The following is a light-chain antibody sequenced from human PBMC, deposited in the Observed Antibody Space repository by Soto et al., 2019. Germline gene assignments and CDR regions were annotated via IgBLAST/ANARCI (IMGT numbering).Light chain of an antibody. J-gene: IGLJ2*01. CDR1: SSDVGGYNY. CDR3: ISYTSSSTHVV. V-gene: IGLV2-14*01. CDR2: DVT. Sequence: QSALTQPASVSGSPGQSITISCTGTSSDVGGYNYVSWYQQHPGKAPKLMIYDVTNRPSGVSNRFSVSKSGNTASLAISGLQAEDEADYYCISYTSSSTHVVFGGGTKVTV.